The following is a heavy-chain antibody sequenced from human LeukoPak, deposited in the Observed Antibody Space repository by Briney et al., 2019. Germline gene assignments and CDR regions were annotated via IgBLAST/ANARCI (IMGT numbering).Heavy chain of an antibody. Sequence: SETLSLTCTVSGGSMSDFYWSWIRQPPGKGLEWIGYIYYSGSTNYNPSLKSRVTISVDTSKNQFSLKLSSVTAADTAVYYCARDRTGSYWGQGTLVTVSS. CDR1: GGSMSDFY. J-gene: IGHJ4*02. V-gene: IGHV4-59*01. CDR2: IYYSGST. CDR3: ARDRTGSY. D-gene: IGHD1-14*01.